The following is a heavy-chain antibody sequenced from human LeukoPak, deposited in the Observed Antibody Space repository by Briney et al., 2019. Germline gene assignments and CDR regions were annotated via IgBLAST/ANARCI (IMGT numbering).Heavy chain of an antibody. CDR2: INPNSGAT. Sequence: GASVNLSCTASGYTFIGYYMDWVRQAPGQGLEWLGLINPNSGATKYAQKLQGRVTITRDTSISTSHIELSSLTSYDTAVYYCARGARESSGSTGLDYWGQGTLVTVSS. V-gene: IGHV1-2*02. D-gene: IGHD3-22*01. CDR3: ARGARESSGSTGLDY. CDR1: GYTFIGYY. J-gene: IGHJ4*02.